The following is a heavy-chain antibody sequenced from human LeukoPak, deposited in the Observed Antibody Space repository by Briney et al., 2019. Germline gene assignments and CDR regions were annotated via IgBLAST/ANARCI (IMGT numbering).Heavy chain of an antibody. Sequence: PGGSLRLSCAASGFTFSSYEMNWVRQAPGKGLEWVSYISSSGSTIYYADSVKGRFTISRDNAKNSLYLQMNSLRAEDTAVYYCARDRGDYGDYGYYYGMDVWGQGTTVTVSS. CDR1: GFTFSSYE. CDR2: ISSSGSTI. CDR3: ARDRGDYGDYGYYYGMDV. J-gene: IGHJ6*02. V-gene: IGHV3-48*03. D-gene: IGHD4-17*01.